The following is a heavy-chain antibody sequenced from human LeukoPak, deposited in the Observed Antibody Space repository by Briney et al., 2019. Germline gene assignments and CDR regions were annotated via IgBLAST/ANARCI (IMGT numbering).Heavy chain of an antibody. D-gene: IGHD3-16*02. CDR1: GFTVSSNY. Sequence: GGSLRLSCAASGFTVSSNYMSWVRQAPGKGLEWVSYISSSSSTIYYADSVKGRFTISRDNAKNSLYLQMNSLRAEDTAVYYCARGWGSYRYDAFDIWGQGTMVTVSS. CDR3: ARGWGSYRYDAFDI. J-gene: IGHJ3*02. V-gene: IGHV3-48*01. CDR2: ISSSSSTI.